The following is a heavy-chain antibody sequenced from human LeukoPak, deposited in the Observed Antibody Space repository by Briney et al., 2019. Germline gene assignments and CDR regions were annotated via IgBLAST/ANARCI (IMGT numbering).Heavy chain of an antibody. CDR1: GGSISSYY. D-gene: IGHD2-15*01. Sequence: PSETLSLTCTVSGGSISSYYWSWIRQPAGKGLEWIGRIYTSGSTNYNPSLKSRVTMSVDTSRNQFSLKLSSVTAADTAVYYCAGDRELFWFDPWGQGTLVTVSS. CDR3: AGDRELFWFDP. J-gene: IGHJ5*02. CDR2: IYTSGST. V-gene: IGHV4-4*07.